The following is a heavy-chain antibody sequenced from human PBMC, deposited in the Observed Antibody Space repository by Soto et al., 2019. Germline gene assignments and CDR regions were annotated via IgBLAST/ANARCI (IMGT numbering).Heavy chain of an antibody. V-gene: IGHV3-33*05. CDR3: ARDRSATTGPLDI. Sequence: GGRCISKDPGKGLEWVALISYDGSNKYYVDSVKGRFTIARDNSKNTLYLQMNSLRAEDTAVYYCARDRSATTGPLDIWGQGTMVTVTS. D-gene: IGHD4-17*01. CDR1: G. CDR2: ISYDGSNK. J-gene: IGHJ3*02.